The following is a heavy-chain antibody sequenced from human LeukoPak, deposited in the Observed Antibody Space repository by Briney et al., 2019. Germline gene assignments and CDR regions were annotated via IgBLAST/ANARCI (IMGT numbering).Heavy chain of an antibody. CDR2: IYPGGST. CDR3: ARVPRSYYYYYYMDV. J-gene: IGHJ6*03. Sequence: PSETLSLTCTVSGGSISSYYWSWIRQPAGKGLEWIGRIYPGGSTNYNPSLKSRVTMSVDASQKQLSLKLSSVTAADTAVYYCARVPRSYYYYYYMDVWGKGTTVTVSS. V-gene: IGHV4-4*07. CDR1: GGSISSYY.